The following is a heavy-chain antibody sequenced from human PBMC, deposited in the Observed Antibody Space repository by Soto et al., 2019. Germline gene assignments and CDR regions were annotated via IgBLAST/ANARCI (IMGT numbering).Heavy chain of an antibody. J-gene: IGHJ6*03. D-gene: IGHD5-12*01. CDR3: ARESGGATATLDYYYFYMDV. Sequence: QVQLVQSGAEVRKPGASVTVSCRSSGDSFNDYYIHWVRQAPGQGLAWMGWINPNSGVTKYAQKFQGWVSITRDTSIRTVYMQLSRLRSDDTAVYYCARESGGATATLDYYYFYMDVWGTGTTVTVSS. V-gene: IGHV1-2*04. CDR2: INPNSGVT. CDR1: GDSFNDYY.